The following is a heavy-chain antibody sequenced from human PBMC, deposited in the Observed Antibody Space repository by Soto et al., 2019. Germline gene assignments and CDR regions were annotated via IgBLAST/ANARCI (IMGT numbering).Heavy chain of an antibody. J-gene: IGHJ6*02. CDR2: INHSGST. V-gene: IGHV4-34*01. CDR3: ARLPPKSYYYYYGMDV. CDR1: GGSFSCYY. Sequence: SETLSLTCAVYGGSFSCYYWSWIRQPPGKGLEWIGEINHSGSTNYNPSLKSRVTISVDTSKNQFSLKLSSVTAADTAVYYCARLPPKSYYYYYGMDVWGQGTTVTVSS.